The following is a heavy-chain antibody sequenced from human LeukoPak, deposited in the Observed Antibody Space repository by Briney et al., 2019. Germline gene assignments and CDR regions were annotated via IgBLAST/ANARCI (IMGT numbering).Heavy chain of an antibody. CDR3: ARDSGGYLDAFDI. V-gene: IGHV3-21*01. CDR1: GFTFSSYS. CDR2: ISSSSSYI. Sequence: GGSLRLSCAASGFTFSSYSMNWVRQAPGKGLEWVSSISSSSSYIYYADSVKGRFTISRDNAKNSLYLQMNSLRAEDTAVYYCARDSGGYLDAFDIWGQGTMVTVSS. J-gene: IGHJ3*02. D-gene: IGHD1-26*01.